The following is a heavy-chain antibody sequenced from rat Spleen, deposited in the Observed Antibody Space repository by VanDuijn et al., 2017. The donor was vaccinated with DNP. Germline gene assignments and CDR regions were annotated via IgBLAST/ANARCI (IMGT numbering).Heavy chain of an antibody. CDR1: GFTFSDYY. CDR2: ISSDGSHT. D-gene: IGHD1-11*01. J-gene: IGHJ1*01. CDR3: ERQESNFYWYFDF. V-gene: IGHV5-22*01. Sequence: EVKLVESGGGLVQPGRSLKLSCAGSGFTFSDYYMAWVRQTPTKGLDWVASISSDGSHTYYRDSVKGRFTISRDNAKSTLYLQMNSLRSEDMATYYCERQESNFYWYFDFWGPGTMVTVSS.